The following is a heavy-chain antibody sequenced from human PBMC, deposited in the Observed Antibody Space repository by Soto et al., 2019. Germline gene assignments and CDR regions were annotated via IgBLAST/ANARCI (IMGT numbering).Heavy chain of an antibody. CDR3: AGLNYCSGGNLCLDY. V-gene: IGHV4-59*08. CDR1: GGSISSYY. Sequence: PSETLSLTCTVSGGSISSYYWGWIPQPPGKGLEWIGYIYYSGSTNYNPSLKSRVTISVDTSKNQFSLKLSSVTAADTAVYYCAGLNYCSGGNLCLDYWGQGTLVTVSS. D-gene: IGHD2-15*01. CDR2: IYYSGST. J-gene: IGHJ4*02.